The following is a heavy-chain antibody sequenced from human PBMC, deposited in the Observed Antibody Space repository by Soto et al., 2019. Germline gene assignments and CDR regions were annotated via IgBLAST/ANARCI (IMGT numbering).Heavy chain of an antibody. J-gene: IGHJ4*02. D-gene: IGHD2-15*01. V-gene: IGHV3-15*07. CDR3: TSLTEMLVHLDY. CDR2: IKSKTHGGTT. CDR1: GFTFSNAW. Sequence: EVQLLESGGGLVKPGGSLTLSFAASGFTFSNAWMTGVRQAPGKGLERVGRIKSKTHGGTTDYAAPVKGRFTISRDDSKNTLDLKMNSLNTEDTAVYYCTSLTEMLVHLDYWGQGTLVTVSS.